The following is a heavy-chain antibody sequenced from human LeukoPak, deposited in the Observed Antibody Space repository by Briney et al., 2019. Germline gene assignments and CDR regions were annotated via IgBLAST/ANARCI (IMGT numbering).Heavy chain of an antibody. CDR1: GFTFSSYG. J-gene: IGHJ4*02. V-gene: IGHV3-33*01. D-gene: IGHD6-13*01. CDR2: IWYDGSNK. CDR3: ARERIGQQLVLYFDY. Sequence: PGRSLRLSCAASGFTFSSYGMHWVRQAPGKGLEWVAVIWYDGSNKYYADSVKGRFTISRDNSKNTLYLQMNSLRAEDTAVYYCARERIGQQLVLYFDYWGQGTLVTVSS.